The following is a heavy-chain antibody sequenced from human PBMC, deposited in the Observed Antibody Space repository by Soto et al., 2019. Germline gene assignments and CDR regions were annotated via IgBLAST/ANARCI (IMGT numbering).Heavy chain of an antibody. J-gene: IGHJ6*02. CDR2: INHSGST. V-gene: IGHV4-34*01. CDR3: ARGGPYYDVLTGYYYHGMDV. CDR1: GGSFSGYY. Sequence: SETLSLTCAVYGGSFSGYYWRWIRQPPGKGLEWIGEINHSGSTKYNPSLKSRVTISVDTSKNQFSLKLSSVTAADTAVYYCARGGPYYDVLTGYYYHGMDVWGQGTTVTSP. D-gene: IGHD3-9*01.